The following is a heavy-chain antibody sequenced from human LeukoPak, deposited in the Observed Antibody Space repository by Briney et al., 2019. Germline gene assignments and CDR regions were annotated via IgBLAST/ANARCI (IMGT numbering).Heavy chain of an antibody. Sequence: GGSLRLSCAASGFSVRNYAMSWVRQAPGKGLEWVSVIASSDDSTYYGASVKGRFTISRDNSKNTLYLQMNSLRAEDTAIYYCAKTVVVITFRFDSWGQGSLVTVSS. J-gene: IGHJ4*02. D-gene: IGHD2-21*01. CDR2: IASSDDST. V-gene: IGHV3-23*01. CDR1: GFSVRNYA. CDR3: AKTVVVITFRFDS.